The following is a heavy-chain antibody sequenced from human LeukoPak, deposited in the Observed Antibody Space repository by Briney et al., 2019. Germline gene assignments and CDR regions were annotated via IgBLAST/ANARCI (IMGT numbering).Heavy chain of an antibody. D-gene: IGHD2-21*02. CDR1: GDSLNTYY. CDR2: VASSVTS. CDR3: ARVVRGVVTSNWFDP. Sequence: SETLSLTCTVSGDSLNTYYWTWIRQTPGKELEWIGFVASSVTSNYNPSLKSRVSISIDTSKNQFSLALTSVTPADTAVYYCARVVRGVVTSNWFDPWGQGTLVSVSS. V-gene: IGHV4-59*01. J-gene: IGHJ5*02.